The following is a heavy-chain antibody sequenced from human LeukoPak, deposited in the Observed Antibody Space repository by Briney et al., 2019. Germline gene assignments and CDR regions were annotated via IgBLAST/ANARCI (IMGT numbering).Heavy chain of an antibody. CDR2: ILYDGSNK. J-gene: IGHJ3*02. CDR3: VKEGRSKLTGYYPDAFDI. Sequence: GGSLRLSCAASGFTFSSYGMHWVRQAPGKGLEWVAVILYDGSNKYYADSVKGRFTISRDNSKKTLYLQMNSLRAEDTAVYYCVKEGRSKLTGYYPDAFDIWGQGTMVTV. D-gene: IGHD3-9*01. CDR1: GFTFSSYG. V-gene: IGHV3-30*18.